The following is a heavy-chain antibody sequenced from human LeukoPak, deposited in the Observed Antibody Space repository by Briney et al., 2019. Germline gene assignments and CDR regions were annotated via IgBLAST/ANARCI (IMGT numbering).Heavy chain of an antibody. V-gene: IGHV3-23*01. J-gene: IGHJ4*02. CDR3: AKSQHQVGATDY. CDR1: GFTFSSYA. CDR2: ISGSGGST. Sequence: PGGSLRLSCAASGFTFSSYAMSWVRQAPGKGLEWVSAISGSGGSTHYADSVKGRFTISRDNSKNTLYLQMNSLRAEDTAVYYCAKSQHQVGATDYWGQGTLVTVSS. D-gene: IGHD1-26*01.